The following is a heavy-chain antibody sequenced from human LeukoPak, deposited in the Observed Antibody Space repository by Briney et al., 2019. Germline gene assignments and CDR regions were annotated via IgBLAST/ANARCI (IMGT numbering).Heavy chain of an antibody. CDR2: ISSSSSYI. CDR3: TTIAAAGLYFDY. CDR1: GFTFSSYS. D-gene: IGHD6-13*01. J-gene: IGHJ4*02. Sequence: PGGSLSLSCEASGFTFSSYSMNWVGQAPGKGLEWVSSISSSSSYIYYADSVKGRFTISRDNAKNSLYLQMNSLRAEDTAVYYCTTIAAAGLYFDYWGQGTLVTVSS. V-gene: IGHV3-21*01.